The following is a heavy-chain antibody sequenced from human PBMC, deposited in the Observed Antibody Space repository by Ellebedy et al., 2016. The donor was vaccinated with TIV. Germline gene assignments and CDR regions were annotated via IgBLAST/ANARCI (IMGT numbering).Heavy chain of an antibody. CDR3: ARLPCGSTSCGGRAFDF. J-gene: IGHJ3*01. D-gene: IGHD2-2*01. Sequence: ASVKVSXXASGYTFTDYGVAWVRQAPGQGLEWMGRFSAYNDNTNYARKLQGRVTMTTDTSTSTAYMELRSLGSDDTAVYYCARLPCGSTSCGGRAFDFWGQGTMVTVSS. CDR1: GYTFTDYG. CDR2: FSAYNDNT. V-gene: IGHV1-18*01.